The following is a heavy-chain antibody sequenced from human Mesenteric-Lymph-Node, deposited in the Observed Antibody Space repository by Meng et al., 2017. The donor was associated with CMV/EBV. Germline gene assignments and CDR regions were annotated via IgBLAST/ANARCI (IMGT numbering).Heavy chain of an antibody. D-gene: IGHD6-13*01. Sequence: SGPTLVKPTQTLTLTCTFSGFSLSSSGVGVGWIRQPPGKALEWLALIFWSDDKRYNPSLKSRLTITKDTSKNQVVLTMTNMDPVDTATYYCAHNKGISGAYTWYYHMDVWGHGTTVTVSS. V-gene: IGHV2-5*01. CDR3: AHNKGISGAYTWYYHMDV. CDR2: IFWSDDK. J-gene: IGHJ6*02. CDR1: GFSLSSSGVG.